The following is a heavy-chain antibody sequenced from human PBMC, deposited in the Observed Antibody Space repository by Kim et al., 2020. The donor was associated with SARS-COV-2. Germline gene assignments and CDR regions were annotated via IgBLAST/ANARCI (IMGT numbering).Heavy chain of an antibody. Sequence: SETLSLTCTVSGGSISSYYWSWIRQPPGKGLEWIGYIYYSGSTNYNPSLKSRVTISVDTSKNQFSLKLSSVTAADTAVYYCARVGRGSGSRSFDYWGQGTLVTVSS. CDR1: GGSISSYY. CDR3: ARVGRGSGSRSFDY. J-gene: IGHJ4*02. V-gene: IGHV4-59*13. D-gene: IGHD3-10*01. CDR2: IYYSGST.